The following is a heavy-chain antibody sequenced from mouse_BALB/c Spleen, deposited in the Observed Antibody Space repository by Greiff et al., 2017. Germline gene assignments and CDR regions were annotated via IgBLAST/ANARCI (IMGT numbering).Heavy chain of an antibody. J-gene: IGHJ3*01. Sequence: QVQLKESGAELAKPGASVKMSCKASGYTFTSYWMHWVKQRPGQGLEWIGYINPSTGYTEYNQKFKDKATLTADKSSSTAYMQLSSLTSEDSAVYYCARDGVRFAYWGQGTLVTVSA. V-gene: IGHV1-7*01. D-gene: IGHD2-14*01. CDR2: INPSTGYT. CDR3: ARDGVRFAY. CDR1: GYTFTSYW.